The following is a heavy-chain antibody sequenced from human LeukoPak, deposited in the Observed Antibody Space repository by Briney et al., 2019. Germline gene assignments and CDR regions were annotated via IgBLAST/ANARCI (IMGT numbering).Heavy chain of an antibody. D-gene: IGHD4-17*01. CDR1: SGPIYSYY. CDR3: ARHSWVNGYFDY. Sequence: SETLSLTCTVSSGPIYSYYWSWIRQAPGKGLEWIGYHYDSGSTHYNPSLKSRVTISVDTSKNQFSLNLSSVTAADTAVYYCARHSWVNGYFDYWGQGTLVTVSS. CDR2: HYDSGST. J-gene: IGHJ4*02. V-gene: IGHV4-59*08.